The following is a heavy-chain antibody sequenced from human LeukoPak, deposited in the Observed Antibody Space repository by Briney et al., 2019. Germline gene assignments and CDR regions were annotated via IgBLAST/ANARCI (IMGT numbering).Heavy chain of an antibody. CDR2: ISYDGSNK. J-gene: IGHJ4*02. CDR1: GFTFSSYA. V-gene: IGHV3-30*04. D-gene: IGHD5-12*01. CDR3: AKGGLRLQYFDY. Sequence: GGSLRLSCAASGFTFSSYAMHWVRQAPGKGLEWVAVISYDGSNKYYADSVKGRFTISRDNSKNTLYLQMNSLRAEDTAVCYCAKGGLRLQYFDYWGQGTLVTVSS.